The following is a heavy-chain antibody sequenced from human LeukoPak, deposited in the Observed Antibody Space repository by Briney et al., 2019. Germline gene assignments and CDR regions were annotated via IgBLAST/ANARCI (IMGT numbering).Heavy chain of an antibody. CDR1: GYTFTGYY. V-gene: IGHV1-2*02. J-gene: IGHJ3*02. CDR3: ARVLIRGVFDI. Sequence: ASVKVSCKASGYTFTGYYMHWVRQAPGQGLEWMGWINPNSGVTNYAQKFQGRVTMTRDTSISTAYMELSRLRSDDTAVYYCARVLIRGVFDIWGQGTMVTVSS. CDR2: INPNSGVT. D-gene: IGHD1-26*01.